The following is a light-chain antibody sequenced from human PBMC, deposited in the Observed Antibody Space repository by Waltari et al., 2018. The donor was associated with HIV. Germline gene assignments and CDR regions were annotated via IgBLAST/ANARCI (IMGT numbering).Light chain of an antibody. CDR1: SSDGGGYSY. CDR3: SSYAGSRWL. V-gene: IGLV2-8*01. Sequence: QSALTQPTSASGSPGQSVTISCTGTSSDGGGYSYVSWYQQQPGQAPNLLIYEVTERPSVVSSRFSGSKSGYTSSLTVSGLQAEYEADYYCSSYAGSRWLFGGGTKLTV. J-gene: IGLJ2*01. CDR2: EVT.